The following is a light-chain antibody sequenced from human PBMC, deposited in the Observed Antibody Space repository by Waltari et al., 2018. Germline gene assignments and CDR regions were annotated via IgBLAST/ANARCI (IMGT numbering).Light chain of an antibody. CDR3: QCYDSSLSGSV. V-gene: IGLV1-40*01. CDR2: GNA. CDR1: SSNIGAGYA. Sequence: QSVLTQPPSVSGAPGQRVTISCTGSSSNIGAGYAVHWYQQLPGTAPKLLIYGNASRPSGVATRFSGSRSGTSASLAITGLQAEDEADYYCQCYDSSLSGSVFGGGTKLTVL. J-gene: IGLJ3*02.